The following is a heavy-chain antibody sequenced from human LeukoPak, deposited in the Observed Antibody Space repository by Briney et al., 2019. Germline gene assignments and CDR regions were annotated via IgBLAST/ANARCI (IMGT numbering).Heavy chain of an antibody. V-gene: IGHV3-15*04. J-gene: IGHJ4*02. CDR1: GFTFSYVW. CDR2: IASTAHGGTT. Sequence: PGESLRLSCAASGFTFSYVWMSWVRQAPGKGLEWVGRIASTAHGGTTDYAAPVKGRFIISRDDSKGTLYLQMNSLKTEDTAVYYCSEGLDYWGQGTLVTVSS. CDR3: SEGLDY.